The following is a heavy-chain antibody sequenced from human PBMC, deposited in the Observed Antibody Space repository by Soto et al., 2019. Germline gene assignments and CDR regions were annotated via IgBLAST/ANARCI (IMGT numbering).Heavy chain of an antibody. Sequence: SVKVSCKASGCTFTSSAVQWVRQARGQRLEWIGWIVVGSGNTNYAQKFQERVTITRDMSTSTAYMELSSLRSEDTAVYYCAADRTYDFWSGSEARNYYGMDVWGQGTTVTVSS. J-gene: IGHJ6*02. CDR3: AADRTYDFWSGSEARNYYGMDV. CDR2: IVVGSGNT. D-gene: IGHD3-3*01. V-gene: IGHV1-58*01. CDR1: GCTFTSSA.